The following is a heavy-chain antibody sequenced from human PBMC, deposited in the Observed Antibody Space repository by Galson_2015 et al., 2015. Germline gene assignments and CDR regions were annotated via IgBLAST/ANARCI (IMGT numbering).Heavy chain of an antibody. CDR2: ISYSEST. CDR3: ASHSSGWYLGY. V-gene: IGHV4-39*01. D-gene: IGHD6-19*01. CDR1: GGSISSSSYY. Sequence: SETLSLTCTVSGGSISSSSYYWGWLRQPPGKGLEWIGTISYSESTYYNPSLKSRLTISVDTSKNQFSLRLSSVTATDTAVYYCASHSSGWYLGYWGQGTLVTVSS. J-gene: IGHJ4*02.